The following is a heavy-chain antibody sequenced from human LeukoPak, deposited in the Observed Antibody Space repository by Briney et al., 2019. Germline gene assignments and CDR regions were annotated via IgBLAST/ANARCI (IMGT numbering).Heavy chain of an antibody. J-gene: IGHJ5*02. CDR1: GLTVSNHW. Sequence: PGGSLRLSCEASGLTVSNHWMSWVRQAPGKGLEWVANIREERGQEYYVDSVKGRFTISKNSAKNSLYLQMNTLRVEDTAMYYCASLDTAKQPLANHWGQGTLVTVSS. D-gene: IGHD5-18*01. V-gene: IGHV3-7*03. CDR3: ASLDTAKQPLANH. CDR2: IREERGQE.